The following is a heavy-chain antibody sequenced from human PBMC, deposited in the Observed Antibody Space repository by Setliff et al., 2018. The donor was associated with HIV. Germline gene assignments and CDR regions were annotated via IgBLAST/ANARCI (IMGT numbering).Heavy chain of an antibody. Sequence: SETLSLTCAVYGESLSGYYWNWIRQPSGKGLEWIGEINHSGKTNYKSSLMSRVSISVDTSKNQFSLKLSSVTASDTALYYCARGAPLTAFQRLAPRRARFDHWGQGTLVTVS. CDR1: GESLSGYY. V-gene: IGHV4-34*01. CDR2: INHSGKT. J-gene: IGHJ4*02. CDR3: ARGAPLTAFQRLAPRRARFDH.